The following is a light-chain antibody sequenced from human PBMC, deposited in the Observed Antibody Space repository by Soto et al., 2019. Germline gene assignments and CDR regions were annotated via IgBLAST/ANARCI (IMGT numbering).Light chain of an antibody. CDR2: EVI. V-gene: IGLV2-14*02. CDR3: SSYTTSTPRV. Sequence: QSALTQPASVSGSPGQSITISCTGTISDVGTYNLVSWYQQHPGKAPKLITYEVINRPSGVSNRFSGSKSANTASLTISGLQAEDEADYYCSSYTTSTPRVFGGGTKVTVL. CDR1: ISDVGTYNL. J-gene: IGLJ3*02.